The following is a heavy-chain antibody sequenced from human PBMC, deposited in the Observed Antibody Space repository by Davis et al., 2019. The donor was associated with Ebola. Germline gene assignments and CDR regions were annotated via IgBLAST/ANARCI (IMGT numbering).Heavy chain of an antibody. CDR3: GRRSFYYDSRGYYFDL. CDR1: GYSFTSSW. V-gene: IGHV5-51*01. Sequence: PGGSLRLSCKGSGYSFTSSWIGWVRQMPGKGLEWMGIIYPGDSDTRYSPSFQGQVTISADESISTAYLQWSSLKASDTAMYYCGRRSFYYDSRGYYFDLWGQGTLVTVSP. CDR2: IYPGDSDT. J-gene: IGHJ4*02. D-gene: IGHD3-22*01.